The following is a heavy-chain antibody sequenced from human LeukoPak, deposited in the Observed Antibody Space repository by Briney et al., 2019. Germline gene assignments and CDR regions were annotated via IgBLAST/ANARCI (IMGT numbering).Heavy chain of an antibody. CDR1: GFTVSSNY. V-gene: IGHV3-7*01. CDR2: IKQDGSEK. CDR3: VRALGSSSADY. Sequence: PGGSLRLSCAASGFTVSSNYMSWVRQAPGKGLEWVANIKQDGSEKYYVDSVEGRFTISRDNAKNSVSLQMNSLRGEDTAVYYCVRALGSSSADYWGQGTLVTVSS. J-gene: IGHJ4*02. D-gene: IGHD6-6*01.